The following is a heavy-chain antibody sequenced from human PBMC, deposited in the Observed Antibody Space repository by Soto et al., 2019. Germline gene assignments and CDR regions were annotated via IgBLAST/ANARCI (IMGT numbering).Heavy chain of an antibody. J-gene: IGHJ5*02. Sequence: QITLKESGPTLVKPTQTLTLTCTFSGFSLSTSGVGVGWIRQPPGKALEWLALIYWDDDKRYSPSLKSRLTITKSTRXNQVVLTMTNMDPVDTATYYCAHRKLWFGEFPFDPWGQGTLVTVSS. CDR2: IYWDDDK. CDR1: GFSLSTSGVG. V-gene: IGHV2-5*02. D-gene: IGHD3-10*01. CDR3: AHRKLWFGEFPFDP.